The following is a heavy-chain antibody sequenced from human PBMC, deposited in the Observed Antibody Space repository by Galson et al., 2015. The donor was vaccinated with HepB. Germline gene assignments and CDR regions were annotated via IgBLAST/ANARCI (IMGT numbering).Heavy chain of an antibody. J-gene: IGHJ4*02. CDR1: GFTFSSYA. CDR2: ISDDRITK. D-gene: IGHD6-19*01. CDR3: AREERVGQWLVRGYYFDY. V-gene: IGHV3-30*04. Sequence: SLRLSCAASGFTFSSYAMHWVRQAPGKGLEWVAVISDDRITKYYADSVKGRFTISRDNSKNTLYLQMNSLRAEDSAVYYCAREERVGQWLVRGYYFDYWGQGTLVPVSS.